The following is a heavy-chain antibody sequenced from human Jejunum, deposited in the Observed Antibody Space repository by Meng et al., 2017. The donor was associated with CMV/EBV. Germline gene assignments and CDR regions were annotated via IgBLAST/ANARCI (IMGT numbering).Heavy chain of an antibody. D-gene: IGHD6-6*01. V-gene: IGHV1-2*02. CDR3: AKVIATTRPGSPLDS. CDR1: GYTFTDHY. CDR2: INPNIGGA. Sequence: GYTFTDHYLHWVRQAPGQGLELMGWINPNIGGAHYLQKFQGRVTMTRDTSLSTAYMEMTSLTSDDTAVYYCAKVIATTRPGSPLDSWGQGTLVTVSS. J-gene: IGHJ4*02.